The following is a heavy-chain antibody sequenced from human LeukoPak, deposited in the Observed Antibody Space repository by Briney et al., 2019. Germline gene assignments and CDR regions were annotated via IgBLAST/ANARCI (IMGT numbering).Heavy chain of an antibody. CDR2: ISAYNSAT. CDR1: GYTFTAFG. J-gene: IGHJ6*03. V-gene: IGHV1-18*01. Sequence: GASVKVSCKASGYTFTAFGIGWVRQAPGQGLGWLGWISAYNSATSYAQKFQGRVTLTTDASTTTAYMELRSLAYDDTAEYSSSRQVVDWGGTFYSDYYMDVWGKGTTVIVSS. D-gene: IGHD3-22*01. CDR3: SRQVVDWGGTFYSDYYMDV.